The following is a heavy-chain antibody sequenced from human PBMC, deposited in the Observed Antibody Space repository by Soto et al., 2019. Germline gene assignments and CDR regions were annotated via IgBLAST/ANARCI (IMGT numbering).Heavy chain of an antibody. J-gene: IGHJ6*02. V-gene: IGHV4-39*01. D-gene: IGHD4-17*01. Sequence: SETLSLTCTVSGGSISSSSYYWGWIRQPPGKGLEWIGSIYYSGSTYYNPSLKSRVTISVDTSKNQFSLKLSSVTAADTAVYYCARPNYGDYYYYGMDVWGQGATVTVSS. CDR1: GGSISSSSYY. CDR2: IYYSGST. CDR3: ARPNYGDYYYYGMDV.